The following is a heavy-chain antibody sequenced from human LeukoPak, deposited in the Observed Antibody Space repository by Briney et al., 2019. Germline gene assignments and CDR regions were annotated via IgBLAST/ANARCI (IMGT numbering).Heavy chain of an antibody. CDR1: GGSISSYY. CDR2: IYYSGST. CDR3: ARNSITMVRGVYYYGMDV. D-gene: IGHD3-10*01. J-gene: IGHJ6*02. V-gene: IGHV4-59*01. Sequence: SETLSLTCTVSGGSISSYYWSWIRQPPGKGLEWIGYIYYSGSTNYNPSLKSRVTISVDTSKNQFSLKLSSVTAADTAVYYCARNSITMVRGVYYYGMDVWGQGTTVTVSS.